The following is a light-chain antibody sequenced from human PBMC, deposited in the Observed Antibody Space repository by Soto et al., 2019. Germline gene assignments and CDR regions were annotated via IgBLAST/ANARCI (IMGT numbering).Light chain of an antibody. CDR2: DAS. J-gene: IGKJ4*01. CDR3: QQVSSYPLT. Sequence: LVLTQSTGPLSLSPGARATLSCRASQSVSSSYLAWYQQKPGQAPRLLIYDASSMATGIPDRFSGGGSGTDFTLTISRLEPEDFAVYYCQQVSSYPLTFGGGTKVDIK. CDR1: QSVSSSY. V-gene: IGKV3-20*01.